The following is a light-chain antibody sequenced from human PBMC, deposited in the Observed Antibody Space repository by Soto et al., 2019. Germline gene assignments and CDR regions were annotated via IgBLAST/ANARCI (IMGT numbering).Light chain of an antibody. CDR1: QSRSTW. V-gene: IGKV1-5*01. J-gene: IGKJ1*01. CDR2: DAS. CDR3: IQYGYYAS. Sequence: DIQMTQSPSTLSASGGDRVTITCRASQSRSTWLAWYQQRPGKAPKLLIYDASSLESGVPSRFTGRGSGTEFTLTSSILQPDDSATYCCIQYGYYASFGQGTKVEI.